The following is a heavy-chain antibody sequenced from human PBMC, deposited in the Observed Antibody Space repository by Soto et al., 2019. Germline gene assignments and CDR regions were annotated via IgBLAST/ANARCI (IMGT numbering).Heavy chain of an antibody. D-gene: IGHD1-26*01. J-gene: IGHJ4*02. CDR1: GGSISSSSDY. CDR3: ARQPIVGTTLYFDY. Sequence: QLQLQESGPGLVKPSETLSLTCTVSGGSISSSSDYWGWIRQPPGKGLEWLAHIYYSGSTYYNPSLKSRITISMDTSKNQVSLKVTSVTAADTAVYYCARQPIVGTTLYFDYWGRGTLVNVSS. CDR2: IYYSGST. V-gene: IGHV4-39*01.